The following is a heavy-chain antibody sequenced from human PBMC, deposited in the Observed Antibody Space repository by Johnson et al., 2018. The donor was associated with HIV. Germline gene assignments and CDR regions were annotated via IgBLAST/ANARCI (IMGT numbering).Heavy chain of an antibody. CDR3: ASPKTPTSVVRGAFDS. CDR2: ISYDGSNK. CDR1: GFTVSSNY. J-gene: IGHJ3*02. Sequence: QVQLVESGGGLIQPGGSLRLSCAASGFTVSSNYMSWVRQAPGKGLAWVAVISYDGSNKYYAASVKGRFTISRDNSKNPVSVQMNSLRTADTALYYCASPKTPTSVVRGAFDSWGQGTMVTVSS. V-gene: IGHV3-30*03. D-gene: IGHD3-10*01.